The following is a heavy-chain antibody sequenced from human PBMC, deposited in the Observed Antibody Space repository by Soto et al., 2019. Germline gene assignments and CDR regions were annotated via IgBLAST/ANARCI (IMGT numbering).Heavy chain of an antibody. J-gene: IGHJ4*02. CDR3: ARDRYDFWSGYSVDF. CDR1: GYTFTTYG. V-gene: IGHV1-18*04. Sequence: GASVKVSCKASGYTFTTYGISWVRQAPGQGLEWMGWISAYNDNTNYAQKLQGRVTMTTDTAASTAYMELRSLRSDDTAVYYCARDRYDFWSGYSVDFWGQGTLVTVSS. CDR2: ISAYNDNT. D-gene: IGHD3-3*01.